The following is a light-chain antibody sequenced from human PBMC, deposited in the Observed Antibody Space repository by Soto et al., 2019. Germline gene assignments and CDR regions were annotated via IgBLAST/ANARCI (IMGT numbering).Light chain of an antibody. CDR2: DAI. CDR3: GQRHWPWT. Sequence: EVVLTQSPATVSLSPGERATLSCRASQNVGDWLAWYQQKPGQPPRLLIYDAINRATGIPARFSGSGSGTAFTLTISSLEPEDFAVYYCGQRHWPWTVRLGTNVE. V-gene: IGKV3-11*01. J-gene: IGKJ1*01. CDR1: QNVGDW.